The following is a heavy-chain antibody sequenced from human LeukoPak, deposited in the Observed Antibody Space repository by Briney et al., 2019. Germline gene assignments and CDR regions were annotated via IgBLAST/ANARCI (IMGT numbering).Heavy chain of an antibody. CDR1: GGSFSGYY. J-gene: IGHJ4*02. D-gene: IGHD6-19*01. CDR2: INHSGGT. Sequence: SETLSLTCAVYGGSFSGYYWSWIRQPPGKGLEWIGEINHSGGTNYNPSLKSRVTVSVDTSKNQFSLKLSSVTAADTAVYYCARGGEQWLVPGTYFDYWGQGTLVTVSS. CDR3: ARGGEQWLVPGTYFDY. V-gene: IGHV4-34*01.